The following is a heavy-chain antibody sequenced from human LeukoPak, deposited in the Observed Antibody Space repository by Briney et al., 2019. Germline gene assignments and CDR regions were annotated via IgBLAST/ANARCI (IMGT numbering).Heavy chain of an antibody. D-gene: IGHD3-3*01. CDR1: GGSISSGGYY. CDR3: ARADFWSGNQGFDY. Sequence: SQTLSLTCTVSGGSISSGGYYWSWIRQHPGKGLEWIGYIYYSGSTYYNPSLKSRVTISVDTSKNQFSLKLSSVTAADTAVYYCARADFWSGNQGFDYWGQGTLVTVPS. V-gene: IGHV4-31*03. J-gene: IGHJ4*02. CDR2: IYYSGST.